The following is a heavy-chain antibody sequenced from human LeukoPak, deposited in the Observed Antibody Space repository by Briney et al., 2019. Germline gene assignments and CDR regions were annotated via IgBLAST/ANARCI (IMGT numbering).Heavy chain of an antibody. V-gene: IGHV3-74*01. Sequence: GGSLRLSCAASGFTLSTYWMHWVRQAPGKGLVWVSLISSDGSTTNYADSVKGRFTISRDNAKNSLYLQMNSLRAEDTAVYYCARDYYDSSGYFSSSQYNWLDPWGQGTLVTVSS. CDR3: ARDYYDSSGYFSSSQYNWLDP. CDR1: GFTLSTYW. D-gene: IGHD3-22*01. CDR2: ISSDGSTT. J-gene: IGHJ5*02.